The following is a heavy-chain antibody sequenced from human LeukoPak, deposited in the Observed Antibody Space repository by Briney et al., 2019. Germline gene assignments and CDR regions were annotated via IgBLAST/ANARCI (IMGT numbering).Heavy chain of an antibody. CDR2: VYYSGRT. D-gene: IGHD3-16*01. CDR3: ARPLDTSLANPFDI. J-gene: IGHJ3*02. V-gene: IGHV4-39*01. CDR1: GAYISSSSYF. Sequence: PSETLSLTCTVSGAYISSSSYFWGWIRQSPGKGLEYIGSVYYSGRTYYNPSLKSRVTISLDTSTNQFSLRLTSVTAADTAVYYCARPLDTSLANPFDIWGHGTMVTVSS.